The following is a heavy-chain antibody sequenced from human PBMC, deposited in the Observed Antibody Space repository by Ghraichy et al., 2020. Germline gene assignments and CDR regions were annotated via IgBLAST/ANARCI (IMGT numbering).Heavy chain of an antibody. V-gene: IGHV3-33*01. D-gene: IGHD2-15*01. CDR1: GFTFSRYA. CDR3: ARDPYEVKAVTFDY. Sequence: GESLNISCAASGFTFSRYAMHWVRQAPGNGLEWVAVVWYDGSIQYYADSVKGRFTISRDNSKNTLYLQMNSLRAEDTAVYYCARDPYEVKAVTFDYWGQGTLVTVSS. CDR2: VWYDGSIQ. J-gene: IGHJ4*02.